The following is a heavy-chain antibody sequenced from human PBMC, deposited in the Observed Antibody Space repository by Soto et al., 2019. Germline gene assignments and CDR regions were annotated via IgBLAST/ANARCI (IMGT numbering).Heavy chain of an antibody. Sequence: QVQLVESGGGVVQPGRSLRLSCAASGFTFSSYGMHWVRQAPGKVLEWVAVIGYDGSNKYYADSVKGRFTISRDNSKNTLYLQMNSLRAEDTAVYYCARGEYSGYAPFDYWGQGTLVTVSS. D-gene: IGHD5-12*01. CDR3: ARGEYSGYAPFDY. J-gene: IGHJ4*02. V-gene: IGHV3-33*01. CDR1: GFTFSSYG. CDR2: IGYDGSNK.